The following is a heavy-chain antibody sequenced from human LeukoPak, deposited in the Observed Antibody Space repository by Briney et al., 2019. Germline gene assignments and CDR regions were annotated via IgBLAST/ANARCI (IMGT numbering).Heavy chain of an antibody. CDR3: ARDQNFGDYALHY. CDR2: MYNNRIS. Sequence: PSETLSLTCSVSNGSLTDYFWSWIRQPPGKGLEWIGYMYNNRISNYNPSLKSRVSISIDTSKNQFSLELNAVTATDTAVYYCARDQNFGDYALHYWGQGILVTVSS. J-gene: IGHJ4*02. V-gene: IGHV4-4*09. CDR1: NGSLTDYF. D-gene: IGHD2-21*01.